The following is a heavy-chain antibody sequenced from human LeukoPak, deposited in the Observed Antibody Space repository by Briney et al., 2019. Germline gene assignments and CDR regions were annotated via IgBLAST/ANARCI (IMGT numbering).Heavy chain of an antibody. D-gene: IGHD3-10*01. CDR2: IYHSGST. Sequence: PSGTLSLTCAVSGGSISSSNWWSWVRQPPGKGLEWIGEIYHSGSTNYNPSLKSRVTISVDKSKNQFSLKLSSVTAADTAVYYCARHKDETNYYGSGSSDYWGQGTLVTVSS. V-gene: IGHV4-4*02. CDR3: ARHKDETNYYGSGSSDY. CDR1: GGSISSSNW. J-gene: IGHJ4*02.